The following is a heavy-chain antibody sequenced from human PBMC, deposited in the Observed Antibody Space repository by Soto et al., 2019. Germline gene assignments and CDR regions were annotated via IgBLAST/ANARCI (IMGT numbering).Heavy chain of an antibody. CDR3: AKTVGEKGGSSPSVAFGY. Sequence: PGGSLRLSCAASGFTFSNYAMSWVRQTPGKGLEWVSTISDSDGRTFSTDSVKGRFTISRDNSQNILFLQMNSLRADDTAIYYCAKTVGEKGGSSPSVAFGYWGQGTLVTVSS. CDR2: ISDSDGRT. D-gene: IGHD6-6*01. J-gene: IGHJ4*02. CDR1: GFTFSNYA. V-gene: IGHV3-23*01.